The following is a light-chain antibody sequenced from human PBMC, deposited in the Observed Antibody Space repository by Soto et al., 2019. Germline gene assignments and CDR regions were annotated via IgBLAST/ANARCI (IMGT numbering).Light chain of an antibody. J-gene: IGKJ5*01. CDR1: ESVSTN. V-gene: IGKV3-15*01. CDR3: QQYHSWPPIT. Sequence: VMKQSPVTLSVYQGERATLSCLASESVSTNLAWYQQRPGQAPRLVIYGASTRATGIPARFSGGGSGTEFTLTISSLQSEDFAVYYCQQYHSWPPITFGQGTRLEIK. CDR2: GAS.